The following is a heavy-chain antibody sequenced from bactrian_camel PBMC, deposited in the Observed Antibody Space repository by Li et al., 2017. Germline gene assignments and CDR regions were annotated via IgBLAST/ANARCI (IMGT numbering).Heavy chain of an antibody. CDR1: GYQNSNKC. V-gene: IGHV3S28*01. CDR2: LYTGGGSG. Sequence: QLVESGGGSVQAGGSLRLACVASGYQNSNKCVSWIRQAPGKEHEGVAVLYTGGGSGYYADSVKGRFIISKDSATNTLYLQMNNLKPEDTAMYTCAADRSGNVCFSGLTRVMGFRGKGTQVTVS. D-gene: IGHD2*01. J-gene: IGHJ7*01.